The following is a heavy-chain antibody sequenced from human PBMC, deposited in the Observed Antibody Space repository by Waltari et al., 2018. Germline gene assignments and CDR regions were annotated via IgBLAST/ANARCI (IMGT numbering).Heavy chain of an antibody. Sequence: QVKLVESGGGVVQPGRSLRLACAASGFTFSNYGMPWVRQAPGKGLEWVAVLSYDGGNKFYADSVKGRFTISRDNSNNTLYLQMSSLRTEDTGVYYCAKDGSGWYSACLDYWGQGTLVTVSS. V-gene: IGHV3-30*18. J-gene: IGHJ4*02. CDR2: LSYDGGNK. D-gene: IGHD6-19*01. CDR1: GFTFSNYG. CDR3: AKDGSGWYSACLDY.